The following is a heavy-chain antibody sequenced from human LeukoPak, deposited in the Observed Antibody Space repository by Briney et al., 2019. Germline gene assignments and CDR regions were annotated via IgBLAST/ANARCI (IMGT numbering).Heavy chain of an antibody. J-gene: IGHJ5*02. D-gene: IGHD3-10*01. CDR2: IYYSGST. CDR3: AREAAYYGSGSYYNVNWFDP. Sequence: SETLSLTCAVYGGSFSGYYWSWIRQPPGKGLEWIGYIYYSGSTNYNPSLKSRVTISVDTSKNQFSLKLSSVTAADTAVYYCAREAAYYGSGSYYNVNWFDPWGQGTLVIVSS. CDR1: GGSFSGYY. V-gene: IGHV4-59*01.